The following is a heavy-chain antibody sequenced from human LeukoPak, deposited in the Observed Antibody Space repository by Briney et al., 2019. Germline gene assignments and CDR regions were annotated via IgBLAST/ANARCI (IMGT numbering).Heavy chain of an antibody. CDR3: ARHPTYCSGATCNAGMDV. CDR2: ISYSGST. J-gene: IGHJ6*02. CDR1: GGSVSKSY. D-gene: IGHD2-15*01. V-gene: IGHV4-59*08. Sequence: SGTLSLTCILSGGSVSKSYWSFIRQPPGRGLEWIGYISYSGSTYYNPSLKSRAAISLHTSNNEFSLKLTSVTAADTAIYYCARHPTYCSGATCNAGMDVWGQGTTVTVSS.